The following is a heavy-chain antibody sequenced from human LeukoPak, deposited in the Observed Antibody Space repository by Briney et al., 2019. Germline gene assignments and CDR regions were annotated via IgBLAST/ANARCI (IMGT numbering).Heavy chain of an antibody. CDR2: ISSSSSYI. D-gene: IGHD5-24*01. V-gene: IGHV3-21*01. Sequence: GGSLRLSCAASGFTFSSYSMNWVRQAPGKGLEWVSSISSSSSYIYYADSVKGRFTISRDNAKNSLYLQMNSLRAEDTAVYYCARDARWLQFRGFDYWGQGTLVTVSS. CDR3: ARDARWLQFRGFDY. J-gene: IGHJ4*02. CDR1: GFTFSSYS.